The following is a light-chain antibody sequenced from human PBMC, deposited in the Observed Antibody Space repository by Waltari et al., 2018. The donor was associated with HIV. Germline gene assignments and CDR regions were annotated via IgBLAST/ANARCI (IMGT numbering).Light chain of an antibody. CDR1: SSNIRATFD. CDR2: ATS. Sequence: QSVLTQPPSVSGAPGQRVIISCTGSSSNIRATFDVHCYQLLPGTAPKLLIYATSNRPSGVPDRFSGSKSGTSASLAITGLQAEDEAEYYCQSFDSSLNAYVFGPGTTVVVL. CDR3: QSFDSSLNAYV. J-gene: IGLJ1*01. V-gene: IGLV1-40*02.